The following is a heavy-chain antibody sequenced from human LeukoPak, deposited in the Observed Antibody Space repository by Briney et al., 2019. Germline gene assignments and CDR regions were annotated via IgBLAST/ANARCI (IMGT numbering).Heavy chain of an antibody. CDR2: ISYDGSNE. CDR3: ARDLSSGSYGDYLDY. J-gene: IGHJ4*02. CDR1: GFTFSSYA. V-gene: IGHV3-30-3*01. Sequence: GGSLRLSCAASGFTFSSYAMHWVRQAPGKGLEWVAVISYDGSNEYYADSVKGRFTISRDNSKNTLYLQMNSLRAEDTAVYYCARDLSSGSYGDYLDYWGQGTLVTVSS. D-gene: IGHD1-26*01.